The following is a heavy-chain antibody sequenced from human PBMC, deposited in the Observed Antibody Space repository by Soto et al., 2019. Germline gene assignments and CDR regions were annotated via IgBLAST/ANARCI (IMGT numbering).Heavy chain of an antibody. CDR2: IYYSGST. CDR3: ARMWKRWLQSGGMDV. CDR1: GGSISSGDYY. D-gene: IGHD5-12*01. V-gene: IGHV4-30-4*01. Sequence: PSETLSLTCTVSGGSISSGDYYWSWIRQPPGKGLEWIGYIYYSGSTYYNPSLKSRVTISVDTSKNQFSLKLSSVTAADTAVYYCARMWKRWLQSGGMDVWGQGTTVTVSS. J-gene: IGHJ6*02.